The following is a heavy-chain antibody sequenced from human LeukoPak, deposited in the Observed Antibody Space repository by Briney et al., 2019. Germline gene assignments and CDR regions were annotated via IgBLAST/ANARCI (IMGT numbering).Heavy chain of an antibody. CDR3: ARATDASSGYFWFDP. J-gene: IGHJ5*02. Sequence: PSETLSLTCSVSGGSISGYYWSWLPQSPGKGLEWIAYIYYSGSTNYNPSLKSRVTISVDTSKNQFSLKLSSVTAADTAMYYCARATDASSGYFWFDPWGQGTLVTVS. CDR1: GGSISGYY. D-gene: IGHD3-22*01. V-gene: IGHV4-59*01. CDR2: IYYSGST.